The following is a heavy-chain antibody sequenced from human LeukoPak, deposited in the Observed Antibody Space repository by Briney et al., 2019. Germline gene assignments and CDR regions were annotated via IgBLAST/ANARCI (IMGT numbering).Heavy chain of an antibody. D-gene: IGHD3-16*01. J-gene: IGHJ4*02. CDR2: IYNSGTIYYSGST. V-gene: IGHV4-59*08. CDR1: GGSMSSNY. Sequence: PSETLSLTCTVSGGSMSSNYWSWIRQPPGKGLEWIGYIYNSGTIYYSGSTNYNPSLLSRVTISVDTSKNQFSLKLRSVTAADTAVYYCATSAFGDYSFDYWGQGTLVTVSS. CDR3: ATSAFGDYSFDY.